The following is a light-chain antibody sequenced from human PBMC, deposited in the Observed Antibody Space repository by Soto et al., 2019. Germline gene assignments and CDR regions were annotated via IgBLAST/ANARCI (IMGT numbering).Light chain of an antibody. Sequence: VVMLSPGTLSLSKGERATLSCRASQSVSSNYLAWYQQRPGQAPRLLIYGASTRATGIPDRFRGSGSGTDFTLTISRLEPEDFALYYCQQYGSLSWTFGQGPRWIS. V-gene: IGKV3-20*01. CDR1: QSVSSNY. J-gene: IGKJ1*01. CDR2: GAS. CDR3: QQYGSLSWT.